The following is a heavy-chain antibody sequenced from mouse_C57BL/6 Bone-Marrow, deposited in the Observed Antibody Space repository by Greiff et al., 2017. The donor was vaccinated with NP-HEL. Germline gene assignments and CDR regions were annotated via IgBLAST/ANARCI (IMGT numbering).Heavy chain of an antibody. Sequence: EVNVVESGGGLVKPGGSLKLSCAASGFTFSSYAMSWVRQTPEKRLEWVATISDGGSYTYYPDNVKGRFTISRDNAKNNLYLQMSHLKSEDTAMYYCARIPAWFAYWGQGTLVTVSA. CDR2: ISDGGSYT. V-gene: IGHV5-4*03. J-gene: IGHJ3*01. CDR3: ARIPAWFAY. CDR1: GFTFSSYA.